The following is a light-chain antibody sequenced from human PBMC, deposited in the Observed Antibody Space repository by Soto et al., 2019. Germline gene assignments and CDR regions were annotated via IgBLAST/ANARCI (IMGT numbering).Light chain of an antibody. CDR2: GAS. Sequence: IVITQSPSTLSVSPGERATLSCRASQSVSSYLAWYQQKPGQAPRLLIYGASNRATGIPDRFSGSGSGTDFTLTISRLEPEDFAVYYCQQYGSSGTFGQGTKVDIK. CDR3: QQYGSSGT. CDR1: QSVSSY. V-gene: IGKV3-20*01. J-gene: IGKJ1*01.